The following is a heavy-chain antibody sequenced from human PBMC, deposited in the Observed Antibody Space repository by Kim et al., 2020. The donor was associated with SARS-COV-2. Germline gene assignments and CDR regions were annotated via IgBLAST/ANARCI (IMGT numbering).Heavy chain of an antibody. Sequence: GGSLRLSCAASGFTFSSYGMHWVRQAPGKGLEWVAVIWYDGSNKYYADSVKGRFTISRDNSKNTLYLQMNSLRAEDTAVYYCARDSGTSPYSSSWSTYCGGDCYPLWDPWGQGTLVTVSS. D-gene: IGHD2-21*02. J-gene: IGHJ5*02. V-gene: IGHV3-33*01. CDR2: IWYDGSNK. CDR1: GFTFSSYG. CDR3: ARDSGTSPYSSSWSTYCGGDCYPLWDP.